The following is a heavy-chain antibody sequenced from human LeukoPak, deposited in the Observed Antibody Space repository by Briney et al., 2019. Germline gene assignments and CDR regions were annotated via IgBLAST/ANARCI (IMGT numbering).Heavy chain of an antibody. CDR3: ATGGGYYYDSSGYYSNTLDY. CDR1: GGSFSGYY. CDR2: IYHSGST. J-gene: IGHJ4*02. V-gene: IGHV4-34*01. D-gene: IGHD3-22*01. Sequence: PSETLSLTCAVYGGSFSGYYWSWIRQPPGKGLEWIGEIYHSGSTNYNPSLKSRVTISVDKSKNQFSLKLSSVTAADTAVYYCATGGGYYYDSSGYYSNTLDYWGQGTLVTVSS.